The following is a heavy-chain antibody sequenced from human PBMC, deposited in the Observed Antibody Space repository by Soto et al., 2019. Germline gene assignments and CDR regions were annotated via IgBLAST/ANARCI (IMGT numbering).Heavy chain of an antibody. J-gene: IGHJ4*02. CDR1: GGSISSSSYY. CDR2: IYYSGST. D-gene: IGHD1-1*01. V-gene: IGHV4-39*02. Sequence: SETLSLTCTVSGGSISSSSYYWGWIRQPPGKGLEWIGSIYYSGSTYYNPSLESRVTISVDTSKNQFSLKLSSVTAADTAVYYCSREDLLEPFDYWGQGTLVTVSS. CDR3: SREDLLEPFDY.